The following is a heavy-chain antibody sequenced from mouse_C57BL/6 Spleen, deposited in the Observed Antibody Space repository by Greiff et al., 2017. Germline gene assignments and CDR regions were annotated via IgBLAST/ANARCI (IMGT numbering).Heavy chain of an antibody. Sequence: VQLKESGPGMVKPSQSLSLTCTVTGYSITSGYDWHWIRHFPGNKLEWMGYISYSGSTNYNPSLKSRISITHDTSKNHFFLKLNSVTTEDTATYYCARDRKYSNYAWFAYWGQGTLVTVSA. CDR2: ISYSGST. J-gene: IGHJ3*01. CDR1: GYSITSGYD. CDR3: ARDRKYSNYAWFAY. D-gene: IGHD2-5*01. V-gene: IGHV3-1*01.